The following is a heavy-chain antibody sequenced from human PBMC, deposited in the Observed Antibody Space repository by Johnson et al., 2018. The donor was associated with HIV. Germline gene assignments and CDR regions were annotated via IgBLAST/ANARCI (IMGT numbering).Heavy chain of an antibody. CDR3: AKEPLGRGVNAFDI. J-gene: IGHJ3*02. CDR1: GFTVSSNY. V-gene: IGHV3-66*02. Sequence: EVQVVESGGGLVQPGGSLRLSCAASGFTVSSNYMSWVRQAPGRGLEWVSVIYSGGSTYYADSVKGRFTISRDNSKNTLYLQMNSPGAEDKDVYYCAKEPLGRGVNAFDIWGQGTMVTVSS. CDR2: IYSGGST. D-gene: IGHD3-10*01.